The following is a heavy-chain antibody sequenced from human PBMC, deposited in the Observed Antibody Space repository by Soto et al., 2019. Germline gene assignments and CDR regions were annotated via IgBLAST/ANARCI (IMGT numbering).Heavy chain of an antibody. CDR2: ISAYNGNT. CDR3: ASGGGYSGYDSFDY. J-gene: IGHJ4*02. D-gene: IGHD5-12*01. CDR1: GYTFTSYG. Sequence: EASVKVSFKASGYTFTSYGISWVRQAPGQGLEWMGWISAYNGNTNYAQKLQGRVTMTTDTSTSTAYMELRSLRSDDTAVYYCASGGGYSGYDSFDYWGQGTLVTVSS. V-gene: IGHV1-18*01.